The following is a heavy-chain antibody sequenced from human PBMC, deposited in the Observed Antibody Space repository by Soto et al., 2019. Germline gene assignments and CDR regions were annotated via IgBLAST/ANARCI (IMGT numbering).Heavy chain of an antibody. Sequence: QVQLVESGGGVVQPGRSLRLSCAASGFTFSSYAMHWVRQAPGKGLEWVAVISYDGSNKYYADSVKGRFTISRDNSKNTLYLQMNSLRAEDTAVYYCARDPPPTVVTQGGAFDIWGQGTMVTVSS. CDR3: ARDPPPTVVTQGGAFDI. V-gene: IGHV3-30-3*01. J-gene: IGHJ3*02. CDR1: GFTFSSYA. D-gene: IGHD4-17*01. CDR2: ISYDGSNK.